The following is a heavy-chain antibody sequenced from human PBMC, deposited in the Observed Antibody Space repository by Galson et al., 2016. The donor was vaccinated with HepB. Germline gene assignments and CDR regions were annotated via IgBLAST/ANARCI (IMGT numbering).Heavy chain of an antibody. D-gene: IGHD3-10*01. J-gene: IGHJ6*02. CDR2: IRPSGGST. Sequence: QSGAEVKKPGASVKVSCKASGYSFSTYYIHWVRQAPGQGLEWMGVIRPSGGSTSYAQRFQGRITLTRDTSSSTIYMELNSLTSDDTAIYYCSRDAILLYGPGRDGLDVWGQGTTVIVSS. CDR3: SRDAILLYGPGRDGLDV. CDR1: GYSFSTYY. V-gene: IGHV1-46*01.